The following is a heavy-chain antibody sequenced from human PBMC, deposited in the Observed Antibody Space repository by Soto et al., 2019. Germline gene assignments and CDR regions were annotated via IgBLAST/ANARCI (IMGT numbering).Heavy chain of an antibody. V-gene: IGHV3-30*18. J-gene: IGHJ5*02. Sequence: GGSLRLSCRASGFAFSGFTFSSYAMHWVRQAPGKGLEWVAVISYDGSNRYYAESLKGRFTISRDNSKNTLYLQMNSLRPEDTAVYFCVKDPGKYKYGEGYSENVGLFHPWGQGTPVTVSS. CDR1: GFAFSGFTFSSYA. CDR3: VKDPGKYKYGEGYSENVGLFHP. D-gene: IGHD3-10*01. CDR2: ISYDGSNR.